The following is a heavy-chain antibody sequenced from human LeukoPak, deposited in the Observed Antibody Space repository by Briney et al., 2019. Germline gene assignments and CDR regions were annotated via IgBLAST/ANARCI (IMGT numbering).Heavy chain of an antibody. CDR1: GYTLTELS. J-gene: IGHJ4*02. V-gene: IGHV1-8*01. CDR3: AIIPWESSGYYHFDY. CDR2: MNPNSGNT. D-gene: IGHD3-22*01. Sequence: ASVKVSCKVSGYTLTELSMHWVRQATGQGLEWMGWMNPNSGNTGYAQKFQGRVTMTRNTSISTAYMELSSLRSEDTAVYYCAIIPWESSGYYHFDYWGQGTLVTVSS.